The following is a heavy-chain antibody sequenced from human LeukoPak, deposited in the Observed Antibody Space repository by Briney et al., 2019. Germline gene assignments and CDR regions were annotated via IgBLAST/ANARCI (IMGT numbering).Heavy chain of an antibody. V-gene: IGHV4-34*01. CDR2: INHSGST. CDR1: GGSFSGYY. CDR3: ASRPYYDYVWGSYRYAIDY. J-gene: IGHJ4*02. Sequence: PSETLSLTCAVYGGSFSGYYWSWIRQPPGKGLEWIGEINHSGSTNYNPSLKSRVTISVDTSKNQFSLKLSSVTAADTAVYYCASRPYYDYVWGSYRYAIDYWGQGTLVTVSS. D-gene: IGHD3-16*02.